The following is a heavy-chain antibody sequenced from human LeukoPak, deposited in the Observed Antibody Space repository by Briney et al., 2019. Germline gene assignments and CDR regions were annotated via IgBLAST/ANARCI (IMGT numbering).Heavy chain of an antibody. J-gene: IGHJ4*02. V-gene: IGHV3-33*01. Sequence: GGSLRLSCAASGFTFSSYGMHWVRQAPGKGLEWVAVIWYDGSNKYYADSAKGRFTISRDNSKNTLYLQMNSLRAEDTAVYYCARDRYSYGPFDYWGQGTLVTVSS. CDR2: IWYDGSNK. CDR1: GFTFSSYG. D-gene: IGHD5-18*01. CDR3: ARDRYSYGPFDY.